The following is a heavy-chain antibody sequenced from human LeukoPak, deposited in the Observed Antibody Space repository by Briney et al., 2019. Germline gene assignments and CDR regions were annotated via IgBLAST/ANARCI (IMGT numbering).Heavy chain of an antibody. Sequence: GGSLRLSCAASKFTFSSYWMSWVRQAPGKGLEWVANIKQDGSVQFYMDSLKGRFSVSRDNAKNSLYLQMNGLRVEDTTVYYCTRLQIAVAGPNWFDPWGQGTLVTVSS. V-gene: IGHV3-7*01. CDR1: KFTFSSYW. J-gene: IGHJ5*02. CDR2: IKQDGSVQ. CDR3: TRLQIAVAGPNWFDP. D-gene: IGHD6-19*01.